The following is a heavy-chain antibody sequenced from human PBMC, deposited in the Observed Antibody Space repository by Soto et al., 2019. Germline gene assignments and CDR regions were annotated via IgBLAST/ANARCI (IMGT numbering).Heavy chain of an antibody. J-gene: IGHJ4*02. CDR3: ARDYSSGWYLNYLDY. V-gene: IGHV3-30-3*01. D-gene: IGHD6-19*01. CDR1: GFTFSSYA. Sequence: PGGSLRLSCAASGFTFSSYAMHWVRQAPGKGLEWVAVISYDGSNKYYADSVKGRFTISRDNSKNTLYLQMNSLRAEDTAVYYCARDYSSGWYLNYLDYWGQGTLVTVSS. CDR2: ISYDGSNK.